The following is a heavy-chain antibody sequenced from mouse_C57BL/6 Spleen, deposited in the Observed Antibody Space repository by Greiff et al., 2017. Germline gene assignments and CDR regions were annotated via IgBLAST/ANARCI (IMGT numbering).Heavy chain of an antibody. J-gene: IGHJ2*01. V-gene: IGHV1-59*01. CDR2: IDPSDSST. CDR1: GCTFTSYW. Sequence: QVQLQQPGAELVRPGTSVKLSCKASGCTFTSYWMHWVKQRPGQGLEWIGVIDPSDSSTNYNQKFKGKATLTVDTSSSTAYMQLSSLTSEDSAVXYGASARTAQVYYFDYWGQGTTRTVSS. CDR3: ASARTAQVYYFDY. D-gene: IGHD3-2*02.